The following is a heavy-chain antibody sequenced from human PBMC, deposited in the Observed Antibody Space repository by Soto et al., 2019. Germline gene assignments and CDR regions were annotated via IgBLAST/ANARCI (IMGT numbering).Heavy chain of an antibody. D-gene: IGHD3-22*01. V-gene: IGHV3-30*18. CDR1: GFTFSSYG. J-gene: IGHJ1*01. Sequence: GGSLRLSCAASGFTFSSYGMHWVRQAPGKGLEWVAVISYDGSNKYYADSVKGRFTISRDNSKNTLYLQMNSLRAEDTAVYYCAKGVFGSGYYLGYFQHWGQGTLVTVSS. CDR2: ISYDGSNK. CDR3: AKGVFGSGYYLGYFQH.